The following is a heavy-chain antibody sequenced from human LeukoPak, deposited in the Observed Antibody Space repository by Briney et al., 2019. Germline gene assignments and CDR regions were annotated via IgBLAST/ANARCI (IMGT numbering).Heavy chain of an antibody. J-gene: IGHJ4*02. D-gene: IGHD1-26*01. CDR2: IYYSGST. Sequence: SETLSLTCTVSGGSISSYYWSWIRQPPGKGLEWMGYIYYSGSTNYNPSLKSRVTISVGTSKHQFSLRLSSVTAADTAVYYCARDVGGSYTFDYWGQGTLVTVSS. CDR1: GGSISSYY. CDR3: ARDVGGSYTFDY. V-gene: IGHV4-59*01.